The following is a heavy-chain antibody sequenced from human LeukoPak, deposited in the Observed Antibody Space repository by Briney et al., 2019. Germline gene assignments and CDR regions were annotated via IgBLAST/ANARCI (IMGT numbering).Heavy chain of an antibody. V-gene: IGHV1-69*13. D-gene: IGHD3-22*01. J-gene: IGHJ4*02. Sequence: SVKVSCKASGGTFSSYAISWVRRAPGQGLEWMGGIIPIFGTANYAQKFQGRVTITADESTSTAYMELSSLRSEDTAVYYCARSQFRGYFPRASQLDYWGQGTLVTVSS. CDR3: ARSQFRGYFPRASQLDY. CDR1: GGTFSSYA. CDR2: IIPIFGTA.